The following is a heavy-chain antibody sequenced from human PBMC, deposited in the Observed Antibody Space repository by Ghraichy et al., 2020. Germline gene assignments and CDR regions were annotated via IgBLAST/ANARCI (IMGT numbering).Heavy chain of an antibody. V-gene: IGHV5-51*01. CDR3: ARRNEGSGDYFDY. CDR1: GYSFTSYW. J-gene: IGHJ4*02. D-gene: IGHD1-1*01. Sequence: GESLNISCQGSGYSFTSYWIGWVRQMPGKGLEWMGIIYPGDSDTRYSPSFQGQVTISADKSISTAYLQWSSLKASDTAMYYCARRNEGSGDYFDYWGQGTLVTVSS. CDR2: IYPGDSDT.